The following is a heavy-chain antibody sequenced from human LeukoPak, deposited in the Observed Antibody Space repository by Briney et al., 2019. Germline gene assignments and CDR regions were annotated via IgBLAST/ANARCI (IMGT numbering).Heavy chain of an antibody. V-gene: IGHV3-21*01. CDR2: ISSSSGYT. CDR3: AVFDMTVVDITP. Sequence: GGSLRLSCAASGFTFSSYSMNWVRQAPGKGLEWVSSISSSSGYTYYADSVKGRFTISRDNAKNSLYLQMNSLRAEDTAVYYCAVFDMTVVDITPWGQGTLVTVSS. J-gene: IGHJ5*02. D-gene: IGHD3-22*01. CDR1: GFTFSSYS.